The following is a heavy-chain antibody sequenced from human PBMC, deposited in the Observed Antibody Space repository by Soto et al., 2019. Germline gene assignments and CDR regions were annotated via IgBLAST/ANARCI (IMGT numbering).Heavy chain of an antibody. D-gene: IGHD2-8*01. CDR3: ARLSVEMVLNSGYGMDV. V-gene: IGHV4-39*01. Sequence: SETLSLTCTVSGGSITSTSYYWGWVRQPPGKGLEWIGSTHNRGSTYYNPSLYSRITTSVDTSKNQFFLKVTSVTAADTAVYYCARLSVEMVLNSGYGMDVWGQGTTVTVS. J-gene: IGHJ6*02. CDR2: THNRGST. CDR1: GGSITSTSYY.